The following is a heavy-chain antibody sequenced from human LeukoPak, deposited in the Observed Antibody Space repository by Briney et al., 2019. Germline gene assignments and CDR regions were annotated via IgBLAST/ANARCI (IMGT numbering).Heavy chain of an antibody. J-gene: IGHJ4*02. V-gene: IGHV4-39*01. D-gene: IGHD1-26*01. CDR3: ARQVGATPFDY. Sequence: SETLSLTCTVSGGSISSSSYYWGWLRQPPGRGLEWIGSIYYSGSTYYNPSLKSRVTISVDTSKNQFSLKLSSVTAADTAVYYCARQVGATPFDYWGQGTLVTVSS. CDR2: IYYSGST. CDR1: GGSISSSSYY.